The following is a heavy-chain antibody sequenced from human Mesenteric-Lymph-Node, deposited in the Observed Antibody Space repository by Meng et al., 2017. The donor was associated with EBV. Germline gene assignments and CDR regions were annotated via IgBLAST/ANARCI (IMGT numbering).Heavy chain of an antibody. CDR2: INTNTGDP. V-gene: IGHV7-4-1*02. D-gene: IGHD6-13*01. Sequence: VQCVHSGSVWKKPGASVNVSCKASDYTFSSYAINWVRQAPGEGLELMGWINTNTGDPTSAQAFTGRFVFSLDTSASTAYLQIIRLKAEDTAVYCCARDGVSSSWYEYWGQGTLVTVSS. CDR3: ARDGVSSSWYEY. J-gene: IGHJ4*02. CDR1: DYTFSSYA.